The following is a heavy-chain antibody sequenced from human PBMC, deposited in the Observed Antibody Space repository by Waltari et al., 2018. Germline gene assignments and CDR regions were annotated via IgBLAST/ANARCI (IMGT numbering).Heavy chain of an antibody. Sequence: QVQLVQSGAEVKKPGASGKVSCKASGYTFTGYDINWVRQATGQGLEWMGWMNPNSGNTGYAQKFQGRVTMTRNTSISTAYMELSSLRSEDTAVYYCARIIPAAGTKFGYWGQGTLVTVSS. D-gene: IGHD6-13*01. J-gene: IGHJ4*02. V-gene: IGHV1-8*01. CDR2: MNPNSGNT. CDR3: ARIIPAAGTKFGY. CDR1: GYTFTGYD.